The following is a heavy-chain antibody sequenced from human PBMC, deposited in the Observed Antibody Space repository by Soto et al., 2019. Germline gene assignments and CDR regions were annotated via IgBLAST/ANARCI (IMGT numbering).Heavy chain of an antibody. D-gene: IGHD2-21*02. CDR1: GGSVTSGNYY. Sequence: PSETLSLTCTVSGGSVTSGNYYWSWIRQPPGKGLEWIGHIYYSGSTNYNPSLKSRVTTSVDASKNQFSLKLSSVTAADTAIYYCARGPVVTPFVDYWDQGTLVTVSS. J-gene: IGHJ4*02. CDR3: ARGPVVTPFVDY. CDR2: IYYSGST. V-gene: IGHV4-61*01.